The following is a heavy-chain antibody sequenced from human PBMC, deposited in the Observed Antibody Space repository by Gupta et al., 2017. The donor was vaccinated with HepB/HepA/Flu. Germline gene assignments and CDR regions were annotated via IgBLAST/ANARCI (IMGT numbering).Heavy chain of an antibody. D-gene: IGHD2-2*01. J-gene: IGHJ6*03. CDR3: ARHCSSDPSEYYYYYYYMDV. Sequence: QLQLQESGPGLVKPSETLSLTCTVSGGSISSSSYYWGWIRQPPGKGLEWIGSIYYSGSTYYNPSLKSRVTISVDTSKNQFSLKLSSVTAADTAVYYCARHCSSDPSEYYYYYYYMDVWGKGTTVTVSS. CDR1: GGSISSSSYY. CDR2: IYYSGST. V-gene: IGHV4-39*01.